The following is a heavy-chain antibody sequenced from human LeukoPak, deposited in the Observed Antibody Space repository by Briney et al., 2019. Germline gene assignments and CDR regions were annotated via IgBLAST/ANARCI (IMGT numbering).Heavy chain of an antibody. CDR2: ISSDGSST. CDR3: ARGDCSIISCPQDWFDP. Sequence: PGGSLRLSCAASGFTFSRYNMHWVRQAPGKGLVWVSRISSDGSSTRYADSVKGRFTISRDNAKNTLYLQVNSLRAEDTAVYYCARGDCSIISCPQDWFDPWGQGTLVTVSS. CDR1: GFTFSRYN. J-gene: IGHJ5*02. V-gene: IGHV3-74*01. D-gene: IGHD2-2*01.